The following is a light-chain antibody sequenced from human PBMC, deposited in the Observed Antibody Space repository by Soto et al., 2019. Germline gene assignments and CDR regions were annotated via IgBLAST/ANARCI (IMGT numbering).Light chain of an antibody. CDR1: QSISINY. CDR3: QQYGNSLFT. V-gene: IGKV3-20*01. CDR2: GTS. Sequence: EIVLTQSPGTLSLSPGERATLSCRASQSISINYLAWYQQKPGQAPRLLIYGTSSRAAGIPDRFSGSGSGTDFTLTINRLEPEDFGVYYCQQYGNSLFTFGPGTKVDIK. J-gene: IGKJ3*01.